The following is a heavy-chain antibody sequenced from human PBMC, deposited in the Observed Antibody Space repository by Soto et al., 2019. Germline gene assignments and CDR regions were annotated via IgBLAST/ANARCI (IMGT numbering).Heavy chain of an antibody. CDR1: GSSVSGGSYF. Sequence: PSESLSLTCTVSGSSVSGGSYFWSWVRPPPGKGLEWIGYFYYSGSTKYNPSLKSRVNILEETSKNQFSLKLHSETAADTAVYYCAREGRMGTFDYWGQGALVTVSS. CDR3: AREGRMGTFDY. CDR2: FYYSGST. J-gene: IGHJ4*01. V-gene: IGHV4-61*01. D-gene: IGHD3-10*01.